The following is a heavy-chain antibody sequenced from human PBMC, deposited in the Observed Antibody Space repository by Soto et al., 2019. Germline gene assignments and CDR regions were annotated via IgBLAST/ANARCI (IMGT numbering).Heavy chain of an antibody. CDR3: ARTMVGYYYYYYMDV. J-gene: IGHJ6*03. CDR2: IYYSGST. CDR1: GGSISSSSYY. Sequence: PSETLSLTCTVSGGSISSSSYYWGWIRQPPGKGLEWIGSIYYSGSTYYNPSLKSRVTISVDTSKNQYSLKLSSVTAADTAVYYCARTMVGYYYYYYMDVWGKGTTVTVS. V-gene: IGHV4-39*01. D-gene: IGHD3-10*01.